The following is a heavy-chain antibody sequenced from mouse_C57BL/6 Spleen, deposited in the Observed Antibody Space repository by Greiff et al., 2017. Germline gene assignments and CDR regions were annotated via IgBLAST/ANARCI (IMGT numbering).Heavy chain of an antibody. V-gene: IGHV1-9*01. Sequence: QVQLQQSGAELMKPGASVKLSCKATGYTFTGYWIEWVKQRPGHGLEWIGEILPGSGSTNYNEKFKGKATFTADTSSNTAYMQLSSLTTEDSAIYYCARREITTVVAYYFDYWGQGTTRTVSS. CDR1: GYTFTGYW. CDR3: ARREITTVVAYYFDY. J-gene: IGHJ2*01. CDR2: ILPGSGST. D-gene: IGHD1-1*01.